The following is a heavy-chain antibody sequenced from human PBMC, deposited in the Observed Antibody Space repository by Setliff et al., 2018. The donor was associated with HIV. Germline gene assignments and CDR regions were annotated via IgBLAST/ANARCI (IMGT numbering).Heavy chain of an antibody. CDR1: GFTVSSNY. Sequence: GESLKISCAASGFTVSSNYMSWVRQAPGKGLEWVSIIYSGGDTYYADSVKGRFTISRHNSNNTLYLQMNSLRGEDTAVYYCTRNGVPGYMDVWGKGTTVTVSS. CDR3: TRNGVPGYMDV. J-gene: IGHJ6*03. D-gene: IGHD3-3*01. V-gene: IGHV3-53*04. CDR2: IYSGGDT.